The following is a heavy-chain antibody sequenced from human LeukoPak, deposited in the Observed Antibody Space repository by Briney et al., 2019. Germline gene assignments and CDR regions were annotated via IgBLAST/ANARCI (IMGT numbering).Heavy chain of an antibody. J-gene: IGHJ3*01. Sequence: ASVKVSCKASGYIFTGYFIHWVRQAPGQGLVWMGWINPHIGGTNYAQRFQGRVTMTRDTSITTAYMELSGLRYDDTALYYCVRYGSVTGHDAFDVWGQGTVVTVSS. CDR3: VRYGSVTGHDAFDV. V-gene: IGHV1-2*02. D-gene: IGHD2-21*02. CDR2: INPHIGGT. CDR1: GYIFTGYF.